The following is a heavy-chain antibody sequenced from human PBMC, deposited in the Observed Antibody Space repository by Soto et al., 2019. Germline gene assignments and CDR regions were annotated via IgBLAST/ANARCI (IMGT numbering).Heavy chain of an antibody. CDR2: IFYSGST. CDR3: ARGAGSPTYYYGMDV. V-gene: IGHV4-39*01. CDR1: GDSIRSSSYY. Sequence: SETLSLTCTVSGDSIRSSSYYWGWIRQPPGKGLEWIGSIFYSGSTYYNPSLKSRVTISVDTSKNQFSLNLSSVTAADTAGYYCARGAGSPTYYYGMDVWGQGTTVTVSS. D-gene: IGHD2-15*01. J-gene: IGHJ6*02.